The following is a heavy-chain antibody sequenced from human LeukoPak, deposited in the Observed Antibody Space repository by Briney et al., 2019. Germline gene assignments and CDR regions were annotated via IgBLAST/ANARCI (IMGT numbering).Heavy chain of an antibody. D-gene: IGHD3-10*02. CDR1: GGTFSSYA. Sequence: ASVKVSCKASGGTFSSYAISWVRQAPGQGLEWMGGIIPIFGTANYAQKFQGRVTITADESTSTAYMELSSLRSEDTAVYYCAREGDYYVPGLWFDPWGQGTLVTVSS. CDR2: IIPIFGTA. J-gene: IGHJ5*02. CDR3: AREGDYYVPGLWFDP. V-gene: IGHV1-69*13.